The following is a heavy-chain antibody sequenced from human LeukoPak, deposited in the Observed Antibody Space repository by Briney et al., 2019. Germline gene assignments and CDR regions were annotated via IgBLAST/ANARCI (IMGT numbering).Heavy chain of an antibody. CDR1: DLPFSSYW. J-gene: IGHJ4*02. V-gene: IGHV3-74*01. CDR2: INSDGSST. CDR3: ARRSSGSPPYYFGY. Sequence: GGPLSLSCEPSDLPFSSYWMHWARQAPGKGLVWVSRINSDGSSTSYADSVKGRFTISRDNAKNTLYLQMNSLRAEDTAVYYCARRSSGSPPYYFGYWGQGTLVTVSS. D-gene: IGHD1-26*01.